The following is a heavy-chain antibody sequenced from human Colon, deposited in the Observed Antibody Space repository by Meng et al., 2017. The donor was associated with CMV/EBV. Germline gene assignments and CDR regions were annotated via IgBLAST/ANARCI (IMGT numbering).Heavy chain of an antibody. CDR1: GYVFTIYA. CDR3: VKERSNWLED. V-gene: IGHV1-18*01. D-gene: IGHD1-1*01. CDR2: ISAHNGMT. J-gene: IGHJ4*02. Sequence: SCQASGYVFTIYAINWVRQAPGQGLEWLGWISAHNGMTTYAQKLQDRVTMTTDTSTSTAYMELRSLRSDDTAVYYCVKERSNWLEDWGQGTVVTVSS.